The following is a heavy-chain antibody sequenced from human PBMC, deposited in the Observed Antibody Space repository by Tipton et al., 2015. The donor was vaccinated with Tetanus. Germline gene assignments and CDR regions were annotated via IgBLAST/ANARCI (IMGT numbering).Heavy chain of an antibody. Sequence: TLSLTCTVSGGSISGSYWNWIRQPPGKGLEWIGYVYYNGNTHYNPALKSRVTISVDTSENQFSLKLSSVTAADTAIYYCAREVPAAGHFDSWGQGTLVTVSS. CDR3: AREVPAAGHFDS. CDR1: GGSISGSY. J-gene: IGHJ4*02. CDR2: VYYNGNT. D-gene: IGHD2-2*01. V-gene: IGHV4-59*01.